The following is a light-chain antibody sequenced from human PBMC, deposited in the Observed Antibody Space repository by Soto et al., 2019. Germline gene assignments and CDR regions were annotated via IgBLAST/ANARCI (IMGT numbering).Light chain of an antibody. Sequence: DIQMTQSPSSLSASVGDRVTITCRASQSIASYLTWYQQKPGKAPKILIYAASNLQSGVPSRFSGSGSGTDFTLTIRSLQPEDCATYYCQQSYTSPWTFGQGTKVEIK. CDR2: AAS. CDR1: QSIASY. V-gene: IGKV1-39*01. CDR3: QQSYTSPWT. J-gene: IGKJ1*01.